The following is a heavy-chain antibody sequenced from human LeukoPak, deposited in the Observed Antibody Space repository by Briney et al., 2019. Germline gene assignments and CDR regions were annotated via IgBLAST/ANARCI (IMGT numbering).Heavy chain of an antibody. D-gene: IGHD3-3*01. Sequence: PGGSLRLSCAASGFTFSDYYMSWIRQAPGKGLEWVSAISGSGGSTYYADSVKGRFTISRDNSKNTLYLQMNSLRAEDTAVYYCAKGAYNFWSGYKYNWFDPWGQGTLVTVSS. CDR3: AKGAYNFWSGYKYNWFDP. CDR1: GFTFSDYY. V-gene: IGHV3-23*01. CDR2: ISGSGGST. J-gene: IGHJ5*02.